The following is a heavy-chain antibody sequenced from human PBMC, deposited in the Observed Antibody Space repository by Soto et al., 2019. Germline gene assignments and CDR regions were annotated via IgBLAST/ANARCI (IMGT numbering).Heavy chain of an antibody. CDR3: AKDVKVQLQSEYYYYYGMDV. CDR2: ISYDGSNK. V-gene: IGHV3-30*18. CDR1: GFTFSSYG. D-gene: IGHD2-2*01. J-gene: IGHJ6*02. Sequence: QVQLVESGGGVVQPGRSLRLSCAASGFTFSSYGMHWVRQAPGKGLEWVAVISYDGSNKYYADSVKGRFTISRDNSKNTQYLQMNSLTAEDTAVYYCAKDVKVQLQSEYYYYYGMDVWGQGTTVSVSS.